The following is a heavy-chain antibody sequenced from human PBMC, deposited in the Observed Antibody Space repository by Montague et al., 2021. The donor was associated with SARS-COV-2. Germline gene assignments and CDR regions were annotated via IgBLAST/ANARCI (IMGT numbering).Heavy chain of an antibody. CDR2: INHGGST. Sequence: SETLSLTCAVYGGSFSGYYWSWIRQPPGKGLEWIGEINHGGSTNYNPSLKSRVTISVDTSKNQFSLKLSSVTAADTAVYYCARLVVPAARYYYYYYYMDVWGKGTTVTVSS. V-gene: IGHV4-34*01. CDR3: ARLVVPAARYYYYYYYMDV. D-gene: IGHD2-2*01. J-gene: IGHJ6*03. CDR1: GGSFSGYY.